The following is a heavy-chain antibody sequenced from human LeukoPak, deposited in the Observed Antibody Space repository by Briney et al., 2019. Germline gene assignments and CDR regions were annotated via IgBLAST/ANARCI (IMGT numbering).Heavy chain of an antibody. D-gene: IGHD5-12*01. Sequence: GGSLRLSCAASGFTFSTYAMSWVRQAPGKGLEWVSAISGRGGGTYSAASVKGRFTISREYSKNTLYLIMNSLSAEATAVYSCFTSNIVATIGFYDYCYDMDVWGQGTTVTVSS. V-gene: IGHV3-23*01. J-gene: IGHJ6*02. CDR3: FTSNIVATIGFYDYCYDMDV. CDR2: ISGRGGGT. CDR1: GFTFSTYA.